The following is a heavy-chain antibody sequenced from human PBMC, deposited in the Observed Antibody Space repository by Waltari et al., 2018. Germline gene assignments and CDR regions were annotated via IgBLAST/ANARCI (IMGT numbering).Heavy chain of an antibody. CDR1: GYSISSGGYY. Sequence: QVQLQESGPGLVKPSETLSLTCTISGYSISSGGYYWSWIRQHPGKGLEWIGYIYYSGSTYYNPSLKSRVTISVDTSKNQFSLKLSSVTAADTAVYYCARTAQPSYMDVWGKGTTVTVSS. J-gene: IGHJ6*03. V-gene: IGHV4-31*03. CDR3: ARTAQPSYMDV. CDR2: IYYSGST.